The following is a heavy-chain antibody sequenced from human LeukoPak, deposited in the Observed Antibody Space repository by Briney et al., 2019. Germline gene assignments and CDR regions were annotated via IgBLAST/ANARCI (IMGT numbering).Heavy chain of an antibody. CDR2: IYYSGGT. CDR3: AGEHRGGYRFDY. D-gene: IGHD3-22*01. CDR1: GGSINTYD. V-gene: IGHV4-59*01. J-gene: IGHJ4*02. Sequence: SETLSLTCTVSGGSINTYDWSWIRQPPGKGLEWIGYIYYSGGTIYNPSLKSRVTISLDTSRNQFSLKLNSATAADTAVYYCAGEHRGGYRFDYWGQGTLVTVSS.